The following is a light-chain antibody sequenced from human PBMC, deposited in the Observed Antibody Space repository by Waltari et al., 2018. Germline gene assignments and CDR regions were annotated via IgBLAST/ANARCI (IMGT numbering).Light chain of an antibody. J-gene: IGKJ4*01. CDR3: HQRSKWPLT. Sequence: EIVLTQSPATLSLSPGERATLSRRASQNIDSYLAWYQLKPGQVPRLLIYDASNRATGIPARFSGSGSGADFTLIISSLEPEDFAVYYCHQRSKWPLTFGGGTKVEIK. CDR1: QNIDSY. V-gene: IGKV3-11*01. CDR2: DAS.